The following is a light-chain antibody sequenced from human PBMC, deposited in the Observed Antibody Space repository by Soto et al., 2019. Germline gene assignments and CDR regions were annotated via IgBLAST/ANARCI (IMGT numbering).Light chain of an antibody. J-gene: IGKJ2*01. CDR2: AAS. CDR1: QSISSY. V-gene: IGKV1-39*01. CDR3: QQSYSTPPYT. Sequence: DIQMTQSPSSLSASVGDRVTITYRASQSISSYLNWYQQKPGKAPKLLIYAASSLQSRVPSRFSGSGSGTDFTLTISSLQPEDFATYYCQQSYSTPPYTFGQGTKLEIK.